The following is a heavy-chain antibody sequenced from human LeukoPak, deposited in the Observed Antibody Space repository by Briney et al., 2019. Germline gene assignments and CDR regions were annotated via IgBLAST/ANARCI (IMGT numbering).Heavy chain of an antibody. CDR1: GFTFSSYA. Sequence: GGSLRLSCAASGFTFSSYAMSWVRQAPGKGLEWVSAISGSGGSTYYADSVKGRFTISRGNSKNTLYLQMNSLRAEDTAVYYCAKATYDSSGYYSDWGRGTLVTVSS. CDR3: AKATYDSSGYYSD. J-gene: IGHJ4*02. D-gene: IGHD3-22*01. V-gene: IGHV3-23*01. CDR2: ISGSGGST.